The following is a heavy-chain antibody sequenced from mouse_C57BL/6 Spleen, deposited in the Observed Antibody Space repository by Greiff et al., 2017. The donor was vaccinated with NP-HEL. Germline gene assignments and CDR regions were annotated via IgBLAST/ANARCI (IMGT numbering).Heavy chain of an antibody. V-gene: IGHV3-6*01. J-gene: IGHJ2*01. Sequence: EVKLQESGPGLVKPSQSLSLTCSVTGYSITSGYYWNWLRQFPGNKLEWMGYISYDGSNNYNPSLKNRISITRDTSKNQFFLKLNSVTTEDTATYYCARGYGYYFDYWGQGTTLTVSS. CDR2: ISYDGSN. CDR1: GYSITSGYY. D-gene: IGHD2-2*01. CDR3: ARGYGYYFDY.